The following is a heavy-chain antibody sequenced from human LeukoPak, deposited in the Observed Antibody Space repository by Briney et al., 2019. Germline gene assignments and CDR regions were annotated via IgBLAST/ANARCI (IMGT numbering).Heavy chain of an antibody. J-gene: IGHJ4*02. Sequence: EASVKVSCKVSGYTPTELSMHWVRQAPGKGLEWMGGFDPEDGETIYAQKFQGRVTMTEDTSTDTAYMELSSLRSEDTAVYYCATGRWSGYRGPYYFDYWGQGTLVTVSS. CDR2: FDPEDGET. D-gene: IGHD3-3*01. CDR3: ATGRWSGYRGPYYFDY. V-gene: IGHV1-24*01. CDR1: GYTPTELS.